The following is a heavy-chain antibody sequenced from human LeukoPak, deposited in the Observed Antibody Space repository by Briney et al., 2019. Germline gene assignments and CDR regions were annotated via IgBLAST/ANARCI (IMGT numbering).Heavy chain of an antibody. CDR3: ATSATVTTLGAFDI. V-gene: IGHV4-59*01. D-gene: IGHD4-17*01. CDR2: IYYSGST. J-gene: IGHJ3*02. Sequence: SETLSLTCTVSGGSISSYYWSWIRQPPGKGLEWIGYIYYSGSTNYNPSLKSRVTISVDTSKNQFSLKLSSVTAADTAVYYCATSATVTTLGAFDIWGQGTMVTVSS. CDR1: GGSISSYY.